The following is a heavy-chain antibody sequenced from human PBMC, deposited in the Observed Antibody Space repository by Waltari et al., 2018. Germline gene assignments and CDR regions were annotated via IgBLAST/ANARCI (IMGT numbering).Heavy chain of an antibody. CDR1: GFTVNDRA. V-gene: IGHV3-9*01. CDR3: GKDVSPGGMDV. Sequence: EVQLVESGGGLVQPGGSLRLSCAASGFTVNDRAMHWVRQAPGKGLALVSVIYWNSDRIDYADSVKGRFTITRDNAKNSLYLQMNSLRAEDTALYYCGKDVSPGGMDVWGQGTTVTVSS. CDR2: IYWNSDRI. J-gene: IGHJ6*02.